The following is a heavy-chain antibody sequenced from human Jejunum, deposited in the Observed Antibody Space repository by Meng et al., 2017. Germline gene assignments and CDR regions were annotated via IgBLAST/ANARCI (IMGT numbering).Heavy chain of an antibody. CDR2: IYSSGTP. CDR1: CGSISGSSYY. D-gene: IGHD6-13*01. CDR3: AREEPYSSSWYRYNWFDP. V-gene: IGHV4-39*07. Sequence: QLTLQGSCPGLVKPSETLSLTCTGSCGSISGSSYYWGWIRQPPGKGLEWIGSIYSSGTPYYNPSLKSRVAMLRDTSKNQFSLKLTSVTAADSAIYYCAREEPYSSSWYRYNWFDPWGQGTLVTVSS. J-gene: IGHJ5*02.